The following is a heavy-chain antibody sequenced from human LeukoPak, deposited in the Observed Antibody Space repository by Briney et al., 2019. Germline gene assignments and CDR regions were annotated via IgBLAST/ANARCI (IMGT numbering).Heavy chain of an antibody. CDR2: ISSSSSYI. Sequence: GGSLRLSCAASGFTFSSYSMNWVRQAPGKGLEWVSSISSSSSYIYYADSVKGRFTISRDNAKNSLYLQMNSLRAEDTAVYYCARDGDDSSGYCYLYYYYGMDVWGQGTTVTVSS. V-gene: IGHV3-21*01. J-gene: IGHJ6*02. CDR1: GFTFSSYS. D-gene: IGHD3-22*01. CDR3: ARDGDDSSGYCYLYYYYGMDV.